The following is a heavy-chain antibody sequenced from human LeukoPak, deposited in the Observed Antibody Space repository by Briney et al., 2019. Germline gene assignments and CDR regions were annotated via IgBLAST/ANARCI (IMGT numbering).Heavy chain of an antibody. J-gene: IGHJ6*03. CDR2: INHSGST. D-gene: IGHD3-22*01. V-gene: IGHV4-34*01. CDR3: ARGIRIIMIVVVINYYYYYMDV. CDR1: GGSFSGYY. Sequence: PSETLSLTCAVYGGSFSGYYWSWIRQPPGKGLEWIGEINHSGSTNYNPSLKSRVTISVDTSKNQFSLKLSSVTAADTAVYYCARGIRIIMIVVVINYYYYYMDVWGKGTTVTVSS.